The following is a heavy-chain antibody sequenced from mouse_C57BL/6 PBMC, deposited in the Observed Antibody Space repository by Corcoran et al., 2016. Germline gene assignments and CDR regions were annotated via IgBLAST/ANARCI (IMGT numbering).Heavy chain of an antibody. CDR3: AIYYGNYDTYYYAMDY. V-gene: IGHV1-9*01. D-gene: IGHD2-1*01. Sequence: QVQLQQSGAELMKPGASVKLSCKATGYTFTGYWIEWVKQRPGHGLEWIGEILPGSGSTNYNEKFKGKATFTADTSSNTAYMQLSSLTTEDSAIYYCAIYYGNYDTYYYAMDYWGQGTSVTVSS. J-gene: IGHJ4*01. CDR2: ILPGSGST. CDR1: GYTFTGYW.